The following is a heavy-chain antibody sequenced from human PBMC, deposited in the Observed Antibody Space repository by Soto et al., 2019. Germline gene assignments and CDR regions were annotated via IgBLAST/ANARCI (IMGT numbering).Heavy chain of an antibody. J-gene: IGHJ6*02. Sequence: ASVKVSCKASGYTFTNYGLSWVRQAPGQGLEWMGFISVSNGNANYARKFYGRLTVTTDTSASTAYMELSSLRSEDTAVYYCARDRPYYDYVWGSYRDYYYYGMDVWGQGTTVTVSS. V-gene: IGHV1-18*01. CDR2: ISVSNGNA. D-gene: IGHD3-16*02. CDR3: ARDRPYYDYVWGSYRDYYYYGMDV. CDR1: GYTFTNYG.